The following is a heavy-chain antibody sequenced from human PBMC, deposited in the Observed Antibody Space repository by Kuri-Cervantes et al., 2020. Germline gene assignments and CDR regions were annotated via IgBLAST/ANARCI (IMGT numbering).Heavy chain of an antibody. CDR2: ISYDGSNK. D-gene: IGHD3-9*01. V-gene: IGHV3-30*19. CDR3: ARGWNYDILTGYDVYYYYGMDV. Sequence: GSLRLSCAASGFTFSSYGMHWVRQAPGKGLEWVAVISYDGSNKYYADSVKGRFTISRDNSRNTLYLQMNSLRAEDTAVYYCARGWNYDILTGYDVYYYYGMDVWGQGTTVTVSS. J-gene: IGHJ6*02. CDR1: GFTFSSYG.